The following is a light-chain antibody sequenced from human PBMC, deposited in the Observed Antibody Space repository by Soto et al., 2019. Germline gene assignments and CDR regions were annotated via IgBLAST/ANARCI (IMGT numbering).Light chain of an antibody. J-gene: IGLJ2*01. Sequence: QCVLTQPPSVSGAPGQRVTIYCTGSSSNIGAGYDVQWYQQLPGTAPKLLIYGNSNRPAGVPDRFSGSKSGTSASLAITGLQAEDEADYYCQSYDSSLSGPVVFGGGTKLTVL. CDR3: QSYDSSLSGPVV. V-gene: IGLV1-40*01. CDR1: SSNIGAGYD. CDR2: GNS.